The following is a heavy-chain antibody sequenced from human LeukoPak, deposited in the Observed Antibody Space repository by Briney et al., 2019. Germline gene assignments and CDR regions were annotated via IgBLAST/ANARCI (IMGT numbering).Heavy chain of an antibody. D-gene: IGHD4-23*01. CDR1: GFTFSSYA. Sequence: GRSLRLSCAASGFTFSSYAMRWVRQAPGKGLEWVAVISYDGSSKYYAHSVKGRFTISIDNSKNTLYLQMNSLRAEDTAVYYCAKHSAHNGGNAFFASWGKGAPVTVSS. CDR2: ISYDGSSK. CDR3: AKHSAHNGGNAFFAS. J-gene: IGHJ4*02. V-gene: IGHV3-30-3*02.